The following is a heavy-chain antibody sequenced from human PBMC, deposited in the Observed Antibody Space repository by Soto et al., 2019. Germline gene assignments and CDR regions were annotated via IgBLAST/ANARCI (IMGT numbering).Heavy chain of an antibody. J-gene: IGHJ6*02. CDR2: ISYDGSNK. Sequence: QVQLVESGGGVVQPGRSLRLSCAASGFTFSSYAMHWVRQAPGKGLEWVAVISYDGSNKYYADSVKGRFTISRDNSKNTLYLQMNSLRAEDTAVYYCARDFRCCITYYYDGMDVWGQGTTVTVS. V-gene: IGHV3-30-3*01. CDR1: GFTFSSYA. CDR3: ARDFRCCITYYYDGMDV. D-gene: IGHD1-20*01.